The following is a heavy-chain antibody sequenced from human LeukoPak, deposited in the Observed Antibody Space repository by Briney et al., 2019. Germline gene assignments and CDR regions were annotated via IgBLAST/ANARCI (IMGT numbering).Heavy chain of an antibody. CDR1: GFTFGDYA. CDR3: AKDSGIAAAGGPFDY. J-gene: IGHJ4*02. Sequence: PGRSLRLSCAASGFTFGDYAMHWVRQAPGKGLEWVSGICCNGGSIGYADSVKGRFTISRDNAKNSLYLQMNSLRAEDTALYYCAKDSGIAAAGGPFDYWGQGTLVTVSS. D-gene: IGHD6-13*01. CDR2: ICCNGGSI. V-gene: IGHV3-9*01.